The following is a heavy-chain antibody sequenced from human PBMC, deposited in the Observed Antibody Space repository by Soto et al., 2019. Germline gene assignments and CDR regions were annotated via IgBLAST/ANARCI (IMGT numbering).Heavy chain of an antibody. Sequence: GASVKVSCKASGYTFTGYYMHWVRQAPGQGLEWMGWINPNSGGTNYAQKFQGWVTMTRDTSISTAYMELSRLRSDDTAVYYCAPWTPPYDLAPFSGMVVWGEGTRVSV. V-gene: IGHV1-2*04. J-gene: IGHJ6*02. CDR2: INPNSGGT. D-gene: IGHD3-3*01. CDR3: APWTPPYDLAPFSGMVV. CDR1: GYTFTGYY.